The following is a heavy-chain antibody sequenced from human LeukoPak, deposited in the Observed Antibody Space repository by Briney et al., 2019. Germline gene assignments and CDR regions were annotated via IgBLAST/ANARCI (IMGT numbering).Heavy chain of an antibody. D-gene: IGHD1-1*01. J-gene: IGHJ4*02. CDR1: GGTFSSYA. Sequence: GASVKVSCKASGGTFSSYAISWVRQAPGQGLEWMGWINPNSGGTNYAQKFQGRVTMTRDTSISTAYMELSRLSSDDTAVYYCARSTTAWGQGTLVTVSS. CDR3: ARSTTA. CDR2: INPNSGGT. V-gene: IGHV1-2*02.